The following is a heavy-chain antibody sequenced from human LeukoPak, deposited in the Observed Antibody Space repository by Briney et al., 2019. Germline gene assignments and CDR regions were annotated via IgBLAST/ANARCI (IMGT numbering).Heavy chain of an antibody. CDR1: GFTFSSYS. J-gene: IGHJ4*02. CDR3: ARALHGDY. Sequence: PGGSLRLSCAASGFTFSSYSMNWVRQAPGKGLEWVSYISSSSSTIYYADSVKGRFTISRDNAKNSLYLQMNSLGAEDTAVYYCARALHGDYWGQGTLVTVSS. V-gene: IGHV3-48*01. CDR2: ISSSSSTI.